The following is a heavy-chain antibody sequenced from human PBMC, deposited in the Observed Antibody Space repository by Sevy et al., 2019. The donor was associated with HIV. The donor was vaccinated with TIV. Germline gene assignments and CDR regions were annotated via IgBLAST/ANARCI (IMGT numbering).Heavy chain of an antibody. CDR1: GFTVSSNY. D-gene: IGHD2-15*01. V-gene: IGHV3-53*01. CDR2: IYSGGST. Sequence: GGSLRLSCAASGFTVSSNYMSWVRQAPGKGLEWVSVIYSGGSTYYADSVKGGFTISRDNSKNTLYLQMNSLRAEDTAVYYCPREPGYCSGGSCNSDDYWGQGTLVSVSS. J-gene: IGHJ4*02. CDR3: PREPGYCSGGSCNSDDY.